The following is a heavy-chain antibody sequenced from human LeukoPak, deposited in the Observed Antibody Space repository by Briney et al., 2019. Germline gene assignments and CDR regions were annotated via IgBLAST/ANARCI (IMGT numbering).Heavy chain of an antibody. CDR2: IRWDRGTV. V-gene: IGHV3-9*01. CDR1: GFNVDDYA. J-gene: IGHJ4*02. CDR3: ARGIDSSGTYSGWGFHLRY. Sequence: GGSLTLSCAVPGFNVDDYAIPWVRQPPGKGLEWVSGIRWDRGTVGYAGSVKGRVTMSRDSAKNSVYLQMNSLRPEDTALYYCARGIDSSGTYSGWGFHLRYWGQGTQVTVSS. D-gene: IGHD2-15*01.